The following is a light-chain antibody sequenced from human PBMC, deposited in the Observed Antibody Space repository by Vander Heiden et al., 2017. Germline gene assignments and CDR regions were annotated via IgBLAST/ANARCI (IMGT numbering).Light chain of an antibody. J-gene: IGLJ2*01. CDR3: SRTDRSGPVV. CDR1: ALPKKY. Sequence: SYELTQPPSVSVSPGQTARITCSGDALPKKYGYCYQQKSGPAPVLVCDEDSKRPSGIPERFAASSSGTTAMTNTSGAQVEDDAYYYCSRTDRSGPVVFGGGTKLTVL. V-gene: IGLV3-10*01. CDR2: EDS.